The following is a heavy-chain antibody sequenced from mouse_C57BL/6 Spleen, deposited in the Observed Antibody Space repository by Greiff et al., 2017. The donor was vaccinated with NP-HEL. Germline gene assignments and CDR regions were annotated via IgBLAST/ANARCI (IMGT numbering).Heavy chain of an antibody. Sequence: VQLQQPGAELVKPGASVKLSCKASGYTFTSYWMQWVKQRPGQGLEWIGEIDPSDSYTNYNQKFKGKATLTVDTSSSTAYMQLSSLTSEDSAVYYCVRAPDSNHGGWFAYWGQGTLVTVSA. CDR3: VRAPDSNHGGWFAY. J-gene: IGHJ3*01. V-gene: IGHV1-50*01. CDR1: GYTFTSYW. CDR2: IDPSDSYT. D-gene: IGHD2-5*01.